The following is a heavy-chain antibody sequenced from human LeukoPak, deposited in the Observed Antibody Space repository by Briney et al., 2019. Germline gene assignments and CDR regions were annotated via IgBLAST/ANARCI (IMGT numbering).Heavy chain of an antibody. CDR2: ISGSGGST. Sequence: GGSLRLSCAASGFTFSSYAMSWVRQAPGKGLEWVSAISGSGGSTYYADSVKGRFTISRDNSKNTLYLQMNSLRAEDTAVYYCGSTGPGRPIYYYYYMDVWGKGTTVTASS. V-gene: IGHV3-23*01. J-gene: IGHJ6*03. D-gene: IGHD1-14*01. CDR3: GSTGPGRPIYYYYYMDV. CDR1: GFTFSSYA.